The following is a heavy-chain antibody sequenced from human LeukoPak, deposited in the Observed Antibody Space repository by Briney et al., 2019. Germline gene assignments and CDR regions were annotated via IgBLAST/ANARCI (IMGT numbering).Heavy chain of an antibody. D-gene: IGHD6-19*01. J-gene: IGHJ6*02. CDR2: MNPNSGST. CDR1: GYTFTSYD. V-gene: IGHV1-8*01. CDR3: ARDPDSSGWPEDYYYYYGMDV. Sequence: ASVKVSCKASGYTFTSYDINWVRQATGQGLEWMGWMNPNSGSTDYAQKFQGRVTMTRNTSISTAYMELRSLRSDDTAVYYCARDPDSSGWPEDYYYYYGMDVWGQGTTVTVSS.